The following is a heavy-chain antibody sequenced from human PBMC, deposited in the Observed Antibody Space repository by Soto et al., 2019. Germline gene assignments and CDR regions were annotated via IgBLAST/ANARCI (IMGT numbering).Heavy chain of an antibody. CDR2: IIPIFGTA. V-gene: IGHV1-69*06. D-gene: IGHD3-10*01. J-gene: IGHJ4*02. CDR1: GGTFSSYA. CDR3: ARGGSYYGSGSYSFDY. Sequence: QVQMVQSGAEVKKPGSSVKVSCKASGGTFSSYAISWVRQAPGQGLEWMGGIIPIFGTANYAQKFQGRVTITADKSTCTAYMELSSLRSEDTAVYYCARGGSYYGSGSYSFDYWGQGTLVTVSS.